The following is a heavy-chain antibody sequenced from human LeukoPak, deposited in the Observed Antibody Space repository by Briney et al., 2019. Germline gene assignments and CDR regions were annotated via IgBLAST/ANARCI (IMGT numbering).Heavy chain of an antibody. J-gene: IGHJ3*02. CDR3: ARDQALGYGWPTVLAIDI. Sequence: ASETLSLTCTVSGGSISSGGYYWSWIRQPAGKGLEWIGRVYTSGSTNYNPSLKSRVTISIDTSKNQFSLNLSSVTAADTAVHYCARDQALGYGWPTVLAIDIWGQGTMVTVSS. D-gene: IGHD6-19*01. V-gene: IGHV4-61*02. CDR2: VYTSGST. CDR1: GGSISSGGYY.